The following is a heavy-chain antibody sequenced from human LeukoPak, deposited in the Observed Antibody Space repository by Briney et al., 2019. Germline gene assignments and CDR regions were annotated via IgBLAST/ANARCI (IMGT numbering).Heavy chain of an antibody. V-gene: IGHV3-74*01. CDR1: GFTFSTYW. Sequence: GGSLRLSCAASGFTFSTYWMTWVRQAPGKGLVWVSRVNSDGRSTTYADSVKGRFTISRDNAKNTVYLQMNSLRVEDTAVYYCTRDTVTYDYWGQGTLVTVSS. CDR2: VNSDGRST. CDR3: TRDTVTYDY. J-gene: IGHJ4*02. D-gene: IGHD4-17*01.